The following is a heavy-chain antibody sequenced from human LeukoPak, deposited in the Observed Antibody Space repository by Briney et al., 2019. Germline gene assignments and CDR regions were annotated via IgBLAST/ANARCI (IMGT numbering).Heavy chain of an antibody. CDR3: ARVGKQWLVLRGWFDP. V-gene: IGHV4-39*07. Sequence: SETLSLTCTVSGGSISSSSYYWGWIRQPPGKGLEWIGSIYYSGSTYYNPSLKSRVTISVDTSKNQFSLKLSSVTAADTAVYYCARVGKQWLVLRGWFDPWGQGTLVTVSS. D-gene: IGHD6-19*01. J-gene: IGHJ5*02. CDR2: IYYSGST. CDR1: GGSISSSSYY.